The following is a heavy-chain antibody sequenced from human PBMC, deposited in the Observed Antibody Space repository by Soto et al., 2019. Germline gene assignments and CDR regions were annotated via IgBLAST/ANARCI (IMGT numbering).Heavy chain of an antibody. CDR1: GGSVSSGSYY. Sequence: QVQLQESGPGLVKPSETLSLTCTVSGGSVSSGSYYWSWIRQPPGKGLEWIGYIYYSGSTNYNPSLKSRVTISVDTSKNQFSLKLSSVTAADTAVYYCARGEGYYYDSSGFDYWGQGTLVTVSS. D-gene: IGHD3-22*01. V-gene: IGHV4-61*01. CDR2: IYYSGST. J-gene: IGHJ4*02. CDR3: ARGEGYYYDSSGFDY.